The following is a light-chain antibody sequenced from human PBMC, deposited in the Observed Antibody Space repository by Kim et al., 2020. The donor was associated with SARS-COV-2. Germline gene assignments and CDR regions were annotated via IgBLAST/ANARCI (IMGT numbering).Light chain of an antibody. CDR2: DVN. V-gene: IGLV2-14*03. CDR3: TSYTVGTWV. CDR1: SGDIADYNS. Sequence: QSALTQPAPVSGSPGQSNTISCTGTSGDIADYNSVSWYQQHPGKAPNLLIYDVNKRPSGISNPFSGSKSGDTASLTISGLQAEDEADYYCTSYTVGTWVFGGGTKVTVL. J-gene: IGLJ3*02.